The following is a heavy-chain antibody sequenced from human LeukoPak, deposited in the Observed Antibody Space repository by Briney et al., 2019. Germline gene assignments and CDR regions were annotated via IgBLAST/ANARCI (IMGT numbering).Heavy chain of an antibody. D-gene: IGHD3-22*01. CDR3: ARVADSSGYYYFDY. CDR2: IWYDGSNK. CDR1: GFTFSSYG. Sequence: GGSLRLSCAASGFTFSSYGMHWVRQAPGKGLEWVAVIWYDGSNKYYADSVKGRFTISRDNSKNTLFLQMNSLRADDTAVYYCARVADSSGYYYFDYWGQGTLVTVSS. J-gene: IGHJ4*02. V-gene: IGHV3-30*19.